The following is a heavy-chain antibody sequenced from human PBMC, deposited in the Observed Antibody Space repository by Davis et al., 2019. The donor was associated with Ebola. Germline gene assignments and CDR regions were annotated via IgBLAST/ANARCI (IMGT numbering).Heavy chain of an antibody. CDR2: MSYSGRT. J-gene: IGHJ5*02. CDR3: AKLKGAADLNWFDL. CDR1: GGSISSSSYY. V-gene: IGHV4-39*01. Sequence: PGGSLRLSCTVSGGSISSSSYYWGWIRQPPEKGLERIGTMSYSGRTYYNPSLKSRLNISVGTSQNQFSLKVTSVTAADTAVYYCAKLKGAADLNWFDLWGQGTLVTVSS. D-gene: IGHD6-13*01.